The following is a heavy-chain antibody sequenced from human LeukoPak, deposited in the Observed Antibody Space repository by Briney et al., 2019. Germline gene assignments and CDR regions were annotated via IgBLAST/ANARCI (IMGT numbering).Heavy chain of an antibody. CDR2: INHSGST. V-gene: IGHV4-34*01. J-gene: IGHJ5*02. CDR1: GGSFSGYY. CDR3: ARQGAWFGFDP. D-gene: IGHD3-10*01. Sequence: SETLSLTCAVYGGSFSGYYWSWIRQPPGKGLEWIGEINHSGSTNYNPSLKSRVTISVDTSKNQFSLKLSSVTAADTAVYYCARQGAWFGFDPWGQGTLVTVSS.